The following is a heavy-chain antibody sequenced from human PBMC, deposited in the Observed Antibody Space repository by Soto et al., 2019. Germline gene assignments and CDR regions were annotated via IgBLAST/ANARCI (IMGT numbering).Heavy chain of an antibody. V-gene: IGHV6-1*01. D-gene: IGHD3-10*01. CDR1: GDSVSSDSAA. CDR2: TYFRSKWYN. CDR3: AREYFGLGTYGMDV. J-gene: IGHJ6*02. Sequence: VQLQQSGPGLVKPSQTLSLTCVISGDSVSSDSAAWNWIRQSPSRGLEWLGRTYFRSKWYNDYVISLKGRIIINPDTSRNQFSLQLDSVTPEDTAVYYCAREYFGLGTYGMDVWGQGTTVTVSS.